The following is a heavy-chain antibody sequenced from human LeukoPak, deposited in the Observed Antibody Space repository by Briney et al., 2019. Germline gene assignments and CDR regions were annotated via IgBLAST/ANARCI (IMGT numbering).Heavy chain of an antibody. CDR2: ISSSSSYI. D-gene: IGHD2-2*01. J-gene: IGHJ6*02. CDR1: GFTFSSYS. V-gene: IGHV3-21*01. CDR3: ARVGCPYQLLCTYYYYGMDV. Sequence: GGSLRLSCAASGFTFSSYSMNWVRQAPGKGLEWVSSISSSSSYIYYADSVKGRFTISRDNAKNSLYLQMNSLRAEDTAVYYCARVGCPYQLLCTYYYYGMDVWGQGTTVTVS.